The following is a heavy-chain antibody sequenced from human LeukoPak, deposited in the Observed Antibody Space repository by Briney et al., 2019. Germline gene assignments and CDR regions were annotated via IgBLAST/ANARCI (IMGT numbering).Heavy chain of an antibody. D-gene: IGHD4-11*01. CDR3: ARKDSNLDY. CDR2: INHSGST. CDR1: GGSFSGYY. V-gene: IGHV4-34*01. Sequence: SETLSLTCAVYGGSFSGYYWSWIRQPPGKGLEWIGEINHSGSTNYNPSLKSRVTISVNTSKNQFSLKLSPVTAADTAVYYCARKDSNLDYWGQGTLVTVSS. J-gene: IGHJ4*02.